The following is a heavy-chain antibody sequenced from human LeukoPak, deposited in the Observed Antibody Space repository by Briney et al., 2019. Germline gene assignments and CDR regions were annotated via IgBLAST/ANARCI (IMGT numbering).Heavy chain of an antibody. Sequence: ASVKVSCKASGYTFTSYAMNWERLAPGQGLEWMGWINTNTGNPTYAQGFTGRFVFSLDTSVSTAYLQISSLKAEDTAVYYCARRGYQPPHYYVDVWGKGTAVTVSS. CDR1: GYTFTSYA. V-gene: IGHV7-4-1*02. J-gene: IGHJ6*03. CDR2: INTNTGNP. CDR3: ARRGYQPPHYYVDV. D-gene: IGHD2-2*01.